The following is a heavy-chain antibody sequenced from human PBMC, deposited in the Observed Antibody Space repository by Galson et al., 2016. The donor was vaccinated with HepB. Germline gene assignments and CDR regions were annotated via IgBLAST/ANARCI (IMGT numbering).Heavy chain of an antibody. D-gene: IGHD6-6*01. J-gene: IGHJ4*02. V-gene: IGHV1-8*02. Sequence: SVKVSCKASGYTFTSYDIHWVRQATGQGLEWMGWMNPNSGNTGYAQKFQGRVNLTRSTSKSTVYMELSSLRSEDMAMYYCARVEYASSTGANRFDYWGQGTLVTVSS. CDR1: GYTFTSYD. CDR2: MNPNSGNT. CDR3: ARVEYASSTGANRFDY.